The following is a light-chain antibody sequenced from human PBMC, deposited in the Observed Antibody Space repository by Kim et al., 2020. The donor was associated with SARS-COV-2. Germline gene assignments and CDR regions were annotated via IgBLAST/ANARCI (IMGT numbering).Light chain of an antibody. V-gene: IGKV1-9*01. CDR3: QQLNSYPRLS. J-gene: IGKJ4*01. CDR2: AAS. CDR1: QGISSY. Sequence: DIQLTQSPSFLSASVGDRVTITCRASQGISSYLAWYQQKPGKAPKLLNYAASTLQSGVPSRFSGSGSGTEFTLTISSLQPEDFASYCCQQLNSYPRLSFGGGTKV.